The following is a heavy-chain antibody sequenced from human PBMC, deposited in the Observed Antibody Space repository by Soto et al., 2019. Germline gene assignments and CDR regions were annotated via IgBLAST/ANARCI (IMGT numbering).Heavy chain of an antibody. V-gene: IGHV1-18*04. CDR2: ITIYNGNT. CDR3: PRIAAARTVWYLEN. J-gene: IGHJ4*02. Sequence: QVQLVQSGAAVTESGASVTVSCKASGYVFTSYGISWVRQAPGQGLEWMGWITIYNGNTNYAQKCQDRVAKTTDTSTTTAYIKLRNLTSDDTDVYYCPRIAAARTVWYLENLGQGTLATVYS. CDR1: GYVFTSYG. D-gene: IGHD6-13*01.